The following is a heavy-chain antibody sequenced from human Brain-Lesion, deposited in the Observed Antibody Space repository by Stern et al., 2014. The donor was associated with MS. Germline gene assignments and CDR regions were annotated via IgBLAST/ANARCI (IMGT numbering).Heavy chain of an antibody. CDR2: IYYSGNT. V-gene: IGHV4-39*01. D-gene: IGHD2-15*01. CDR3: AGEEDIRYCSGGSCTGNWFDP. CDR1: GGSVSSTSYA. Sequence: QMQLVQSGPGLVKPSETLSLTCTVAGGSVSSTSYAWAWIRQPPGKGLEWIGTIYYSGNTYYSPSLKSRLTISLDTSKNQFSLQVRFVTAADTAVYYCAGEEDIRYCSGGSCTGNWFDPWGQGTLVTVSS. J-gene: IGHJ5*02.